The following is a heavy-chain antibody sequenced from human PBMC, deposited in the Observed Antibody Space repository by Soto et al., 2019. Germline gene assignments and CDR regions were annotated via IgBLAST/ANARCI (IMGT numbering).Heavy chain of an antibody. CDR2: INPNSGGT. J-gene: IGHJ4*02. Sequence: GASVKVSCEASGYTFTGYYMHWVRQAPGQGLEWMGWINPNSGGTNYAQKFQGWVTMTRDTSISTAYMELSRLRSDDTAVYYCARVNYDYIWGSFGYWGQGTLVTVSS. CDR3: ARVNYDYIWGSFGY. D-gene: IGHD3-16*01. CDR1: GYTFTGYY. V-gene: IGHV1-2*04.